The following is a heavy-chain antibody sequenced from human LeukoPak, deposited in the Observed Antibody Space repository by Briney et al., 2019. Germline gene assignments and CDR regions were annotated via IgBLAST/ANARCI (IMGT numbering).Heavy chain of an antibody. CDR3: TTEYFGGFEY. D-gene: IGHD3-16*01. J-gene: IGHJ4*02. CDR1: TFTNAW. Sequence: GGSLRLSCVLSTFTNAWMNWVRQAPGKGLEWVGRVKNRGDGMATDYAAPVKGRFIISRDDSKKTVYLQMDSLKTEDTAVYFCTTEYFGGFEYWGQGTLVTVSS. V-gene: IGHV3-15*07. CDR2: VKNRGDGMAT.